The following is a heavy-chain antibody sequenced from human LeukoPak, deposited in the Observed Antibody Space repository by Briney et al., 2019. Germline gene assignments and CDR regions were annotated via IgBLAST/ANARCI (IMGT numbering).Heavy chain of an antibody. J-gene: IGHJ4*02. V-gene: IGHV4-39*01. CDR1: GGSTSSSSFY. D-gene: IGHD3-22*01. Sequence: SETLSLTCTVSGGSTSSSSFYRGWIRQPPGKGLECIGRISYSGRTYYNPSLQSRVTISVDTSKNQFSLRLSSVTAADTAVYYCARLRAYYYDSSGYYNFDFWGQGTLVTVSS. CDR3: ARLRAYYYDSSGYYNFDF. CDR2: ISYSGRT.